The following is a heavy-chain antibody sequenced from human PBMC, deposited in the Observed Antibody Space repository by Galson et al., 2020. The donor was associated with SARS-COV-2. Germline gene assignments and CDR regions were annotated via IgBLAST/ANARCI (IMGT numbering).Heavy chain of an antibody. D-gene: IGHD5-12*01. CDR1: GFTVSSNY. Sequence: GGSLRLSCAASGFTVSSNYISWVRQAPGKGLEWVSVIYSGGSTYYADSVKGRFTISRDNSKNTLYLQMNSLRAEDTAVYYCAREVSGYDIYYYYYMDGWGKGTTVTISS. J-gene: IGHJ6*03. CDR3: AREVSGYDIYYYYYMDG. V-gene: IGHV3-66*01. CDR2: IYSGGST.